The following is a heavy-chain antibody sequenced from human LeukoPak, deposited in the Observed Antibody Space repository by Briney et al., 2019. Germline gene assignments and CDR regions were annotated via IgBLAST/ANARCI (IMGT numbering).Heavy chain of an antibody. CDR3: ARDGGGCSSTSCLPDY. Sequence: SVKVSCKASGGTFSSYAISWVRQAPGQGLEWMGGIIPIFGTANYAQKFQGRVTITTDESTSTAYVELSSLRSEDTAVYYCARDGGGCSSTSCLPDYWGQGTLVTVSS. D-gene: IGHD2-2*01. CDR1: GGTFSSYA. V-gene: IGHV1-69*05. J-gene: IGHJ4*02. CDR2: IIPIFGTA.